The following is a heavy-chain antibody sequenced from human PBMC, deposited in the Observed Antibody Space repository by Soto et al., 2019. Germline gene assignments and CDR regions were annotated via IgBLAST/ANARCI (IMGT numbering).Heavy chain of an antibody. Sequence: QVQLVESGGGVVQPGRSRRLSCAAPGFTFNTYPMHWVRQAPGKGLEWVALISHDGSKKYYADSVKGRFTISRDNSENTLYLQLNNLRAEDTAVYYCARWTYYYDSGGYRWGQGTLVTVSS. CDR2: ISHDGSKK. J-gene: IGHJ4*02. V-gene: IGHV3-30-3*01. D-gene: IGHD3-22*01. CDR1: GFTFNTYP. CDR3: ARWTYYYDSGGYR.